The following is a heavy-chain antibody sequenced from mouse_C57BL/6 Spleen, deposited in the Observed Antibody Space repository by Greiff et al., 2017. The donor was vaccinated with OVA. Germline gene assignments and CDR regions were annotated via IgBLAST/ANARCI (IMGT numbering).Heavy chain of an antibody. D-gene: IGHD1-1*01. V-gene: IGHV5-4*03. CDR2: ISDGGSYT. CDR3: ARGYYYGSSKRDYYAMDY. J-gene: IGHJ4*01. Sequence: EVKVVESGGGLVKPGGSLKLSCAASGFTFSSYAMSWVRQTPEKRLEWVATISDGGSYTYYPDNVKGRFTISRDNAKNNLYLQMSHLKSEDTAMYYCARGYYYGSSKRDYYAMDYWGQGTSVTVSS. CDR1: GFTFSSYA.